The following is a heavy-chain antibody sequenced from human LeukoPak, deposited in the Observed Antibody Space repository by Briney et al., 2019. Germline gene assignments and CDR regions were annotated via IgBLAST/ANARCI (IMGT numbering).Heavy chain of an antibody. J-gene: IGHJ4*02. CDR2: ISGSGGST. D-gene: IGHD2-2*01. V-gene: IGHV3-23*01. CDR3: AKDRSKGSSTSCYGY. CDR1: GFTFSSYA. Sequence: PGGSLRLSCAASGFTFSSYAMSWVRLAPGKGLEWVSAISGSGGSTYYADSVKGRFTISRDNSKNTLYLQMNSLRAEDTAVYYCAKDRSKGSSTSCYGYWGQGILVTVSS.